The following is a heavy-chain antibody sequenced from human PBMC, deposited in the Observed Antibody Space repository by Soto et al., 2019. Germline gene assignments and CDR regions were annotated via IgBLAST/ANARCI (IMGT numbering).Heavy chain of an antibody. CDR1: GGSISGYY. CDR3: ARQVDTIYNWFDT. Sequence: QVQLQESGPGLVKPSETLSLTCTVSGGSISGYYWSWIRQPPGKGLEWIGYIYYSGRTNYNPSVTSRVTRSVGTSKNQFFLKLISVTSADTAVYYCARQVDTIYNWFDTWGQGTLVTVSS. V-gene: IGHV4-59*01. J-gene: IGHJ5*02. D-gene: IGHD5-18*01. CDR2: IYYSGRT.